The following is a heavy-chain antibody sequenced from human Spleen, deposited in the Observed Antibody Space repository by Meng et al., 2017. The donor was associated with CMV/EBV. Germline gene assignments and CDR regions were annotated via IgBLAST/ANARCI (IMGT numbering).Heavy chain of an antibody. J-gene: IGHJ4*02. CDR3: AKGLVDSRGWGIDQ. D-gene: IGHD3-22*01. CDR1: GFTFSSYG. CDR2: IWYDGSNK. V-gene: IGHV3-30*02. Sequence: GGSLRLSCAASGFTFSSYGMHWVRQAPGKGLEWVAVIWYDGSNKYYADFVKGRFTISRDNSKNTLYLQMNSLRAEDTAVYYCAKGLVDSRGWGIDQWGQGTLVTVSS.